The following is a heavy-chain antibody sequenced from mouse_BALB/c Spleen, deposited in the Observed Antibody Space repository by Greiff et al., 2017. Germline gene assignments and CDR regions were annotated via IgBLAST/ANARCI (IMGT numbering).Heavy chain of an antibody. J-gene: IGHJ3*01. CDR3: ARIYDGYPFAY. Sequence: QVHVKQSGAELVRPGVSVKISCKGSGYTFTDYAMHWVKQSHAKSLEWIGVISTYYGDASYNQKFKGKATMTVDKSSSTAYMELSSLTSEDSAVYYCARIYDGYPFAYWGQGTLVTVSA. CDR1: GYTFTDYA. D-gene: IGHD2-3*01. CDR2: ISTYYGDA. V-gene: IGHV1S137*01.